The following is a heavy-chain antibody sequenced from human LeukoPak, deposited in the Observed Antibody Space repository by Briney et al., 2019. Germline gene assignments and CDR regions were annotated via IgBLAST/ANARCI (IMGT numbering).Heavy chain of an antibody. CDR1: GGSITSYY. V-gene: IGHV4-59*01. J-gene: IGHJ6*03. D-gene: IGHD3-16*01. Sequence: SETLSLTCTVSGGSITSYYWSWIRQPPGKGLESIGYIYYNGSTNHNPSLKSRVTISVDTSKNQFSLKLSSVTAADTAVYYCARGRSLGGLYYYYYMDVWGKGTTVTVSS. CDR3: ARGRSLGGLYYYYYMDV. CDR2: IYYNGST.